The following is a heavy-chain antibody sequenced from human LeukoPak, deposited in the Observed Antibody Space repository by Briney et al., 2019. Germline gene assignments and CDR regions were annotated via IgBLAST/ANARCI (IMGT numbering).Heavy chain of an antibody. D-gene: IGHD3-22*01. CDR2: ISYDGSNK. CDR3: ATPRYYYDSSGYPFDY. J-gene: IGHJ4*02. Sequence: PGGSLRLSCAASGFTFSSYAMHWVRQAPGKGLGWVAFISYDGSNKYYADSVKGRFTISRDNSKNTLYLQMNSLRAEDTAVYYCATPRYYYDSSGYPFDYWGQGTLVTVSS. CDR1: GFTFSSYA. V-gene: IGHV3-30-3*01.